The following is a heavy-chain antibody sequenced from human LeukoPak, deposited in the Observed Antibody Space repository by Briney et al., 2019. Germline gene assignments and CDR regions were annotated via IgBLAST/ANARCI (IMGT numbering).Heavy chain of an antibody. D-gene: IGHD6-19*01. CDR2: IYYSRST. CDR3: ARLRGATVAHNWFDP. J-gene: IGHJ5*02. CDR1: GGSISNTLYY. V-gene: IGHV4-39*01. Sequence: SETLSLTCTVSGGSISNTLYYWAWIRQPPGKGLESIGSIYYSRSTYYSPSLKSRVTISVDTSKNQFSLKLTSVTAADTAVYYCARLRGATVAHNWFDPWGQGTLVTVSS.